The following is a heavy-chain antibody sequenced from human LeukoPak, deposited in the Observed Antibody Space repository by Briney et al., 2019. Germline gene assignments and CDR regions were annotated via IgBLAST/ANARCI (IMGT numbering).Heavy chain of an antibody. D-gene: IGHD6-13*01. V-gene: IGHV4-39*07. Sequence: SETLSLTCTVSGGSISSSSYYWGWIRQPPGKGLEWIGSIYYSGSTYYNPSLKSRVTISVDTSKNQFSLKLSSVTAADTAVYYCARDRGQQLVHYYYYYGMDVWGQGTTVTVSS. CDR1: GGSISSSSYY. CDR2: IYYSGST. CDR3: ARDRGQQLVHYYYYYGMDV. J-gene: IGHJ6*02.